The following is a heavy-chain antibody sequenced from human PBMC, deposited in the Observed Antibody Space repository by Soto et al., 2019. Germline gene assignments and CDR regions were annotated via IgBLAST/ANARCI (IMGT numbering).Heavy chain of an antibody. J-gene: IGHJ5*02. CDR2: IYYSGST. CDR3: ARDDDFWSRPLT. V-gene: IGHV4-59*01. D-gene: IGHD3-3*01. CDR1: GGSISIYY. Sequence: SETLSLTCTVSGGSISIYYWSWIRQPPGKGLEWIGYIYYSGSTNYNPSLKSRVTISVDTSKNQFSLKLSSVTAADTAVYYCARDDDFWSRPLTWGQGTLVTVSS.